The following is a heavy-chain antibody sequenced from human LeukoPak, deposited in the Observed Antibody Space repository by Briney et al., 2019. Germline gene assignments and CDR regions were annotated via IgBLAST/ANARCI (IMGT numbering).Heavy chain of an antibody. Sequence: PSETLSLTCAVYGGSFSGYYWSWIRQPPGKGLEWIGEINHSGSTNYNPSLKSRVTISVDKSKNQFSLKLSSVTAADTAVYYCARDTAMGLNLGNWFDPWGQGTLVTVSS. CDR1: GGSFSGYY. J-gene: IGHJ5*02. V-gene: IGHV4-34*01. D-gene: IGHD5-18*01. CDR3: ARDTAMGLNLGNWFDP. CDR2: INHSGST.